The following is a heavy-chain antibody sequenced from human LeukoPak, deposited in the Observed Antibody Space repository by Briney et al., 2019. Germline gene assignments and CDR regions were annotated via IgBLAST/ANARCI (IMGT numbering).Heavy chain of an antibody. J-gene: IGHJ6*04. V-gene: IGHV3-64*01. Sequence: GGSLRLSCAASGFTFSSSVMHWVRQGPGKGLEYVSGIDTSGGSTFYASSFKDRFTISRDNSKNTLYLQMNSLRAEDTAVYYCAELGITMIGGVWGKGTTVTISS. CDR2: IDTSGGST. CDR3: AELGITMIGGV. CDR1: GFTFSSSV. D-gene: IGHD3-10*02.